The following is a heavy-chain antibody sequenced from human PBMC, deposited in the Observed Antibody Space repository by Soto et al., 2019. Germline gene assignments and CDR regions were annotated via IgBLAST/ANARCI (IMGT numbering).Heavy chain of an antibody. Sequence: VQLVQSGAEVKKPGASVKVSCKVSGYTFTSYGISWVRQAPRQGLEWMGCISAYNGNTNYAQKLQARVTMTPDTSPSTAYMELRSLRSDDTALYYCARESVSSGAANLDYWCQGTLVAVSS. CDR3: ARESVSSGAANLDY. CDR2: ISAYNGNT. CDR1: GYTFTSYG. D-gene: IGHD3-22*01. J-gene: IGHJ4*02. V-gene: IGHV1-18*01.